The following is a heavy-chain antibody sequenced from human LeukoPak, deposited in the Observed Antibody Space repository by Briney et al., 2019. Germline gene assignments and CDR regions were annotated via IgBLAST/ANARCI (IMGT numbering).Heavy chain of an antibody. CDR3: ARAPYVVVTTKFDY. CDR1: GGSFSGYY. V-gene: IGHV4-34*01. D-gene: IGHD2-21*02. J-gene: IGHJ4*02. CDR2: INHSGST. Sequence: SETLSLTCAVYGGSFSGYYWSWIRQPPGKGLEWIGEINHSGSTNYNPSLKSRVTISVDTSKNQFSLKLSSVTAADTAVYYCARAPYVVVTTKFDYWGQGTLVTVSS.